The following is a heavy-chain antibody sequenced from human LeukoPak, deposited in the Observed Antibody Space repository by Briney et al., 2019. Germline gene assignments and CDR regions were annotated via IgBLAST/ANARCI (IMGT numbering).Heavy chain of an antibody. J-gene: IGHJ6*03. Sequence: SETLSLTCAVYGGSFSGYYWRWIRQPPGKGLEWIGEINHSGSSNYNPSLKSRVTISVDTAKNQFSLKLSSVTAADTAVYYCARGWSKDVRLRPGRYYMDVWGKGTTVTVSS. CDR3: ARGWSKDVRLRPGRYYMDV. CDR2: INHSGSS. V-gene: IGHV4-34*01. CDR1: GGSFSGYY. D-gene: IGHD4-17*01.